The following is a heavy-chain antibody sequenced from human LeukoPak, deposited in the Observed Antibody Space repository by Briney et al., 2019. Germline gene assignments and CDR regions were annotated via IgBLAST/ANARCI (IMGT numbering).Heavy chain of an antibody. CDR1: GNSFGNYY. CDR3: ARLRHYGSGSYPMTGNWFDP. CDR2: IYTSGST. V-gene: IGHV4-4*07. J-gene: IGHJ5*02. D-gene: IGHD3-10*01. Sequence: SETLSLTCTVSGNSFGNYYWSWIRQPTGKGLEWIGRIYTSGSTTYNPSLKSRVTMSVDTSKNQFSLKLSSVTAADTAVYYCARLRHYGSGSYPMTGNWFDPWGQGTLVSVSS.